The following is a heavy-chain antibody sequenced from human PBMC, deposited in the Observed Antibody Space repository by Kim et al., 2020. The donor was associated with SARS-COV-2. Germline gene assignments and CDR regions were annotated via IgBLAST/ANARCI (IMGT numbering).Heavy chain of an antibody. Sequence: SETLSLTCAVYGGSFSGYYWSWIRQPPGKGLEWIGEINHSGSTNYNPSLKSRVTISVDTSKNQFSLKLSSVTAADTAVYYCARGYRERGIAARFARFDYWGQGTLVTVSS. CDR1: GGSFSGYY. J-gene: IGHJ4*02. CDR3: ARGYRERGIAARFARFDY. V-gene: IGHV4-34*01. D-gene: IGHD6-6*01. CDR2: INHSGST.